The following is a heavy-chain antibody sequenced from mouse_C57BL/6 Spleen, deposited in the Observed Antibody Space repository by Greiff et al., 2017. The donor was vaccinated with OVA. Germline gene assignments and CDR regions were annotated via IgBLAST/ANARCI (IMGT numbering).Heavy chain of an antibody. CDR3: ARILYGGYYLYAMDY. Sequence: VMLVESGPELVKPGASVKISCKASGYAFSSSWMNWVKQRPGKGLEWIGRIYPGDGDTNYNGKFKGKATLTADKFSSTACMQLSSLTSEDSAVYFCARILYGGYYLYAMDYWGQGTSVTVSS. J-gene: IGHJ4*01. CDR1: GYAFSSSW. D-gene: IGHD2-3*01. CDR2: IYPGDGDT. V-gene: IGHV1-82*01.